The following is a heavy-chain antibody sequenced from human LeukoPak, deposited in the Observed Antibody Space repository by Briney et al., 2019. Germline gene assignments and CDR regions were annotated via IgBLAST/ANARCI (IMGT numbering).Heavy chain of an antibody. CDR3: AKGLNSYAFDY. D-gene: IGHD5-18*01. CDR2: ISYDGSNK. Sequence: GGSLRLSCAASGFTFSNYWMTWVRRAPGKGLEWVAVISYDGSNKYYADSVKGRFTISRDNSKNTLYLQMNSLRAEDTAVYYCAKGLNSYAFDYWGQGTLVTVSS. CDR1: GFTFSNYW. J-gene: IGHJ4*02. V-gene: IGHV3-30*18.